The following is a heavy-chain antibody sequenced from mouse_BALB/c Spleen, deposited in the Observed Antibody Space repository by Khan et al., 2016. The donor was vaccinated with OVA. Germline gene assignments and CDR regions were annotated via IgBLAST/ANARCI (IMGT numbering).Heavy chain of an antibody. Sequence: VQLQQSGAELVRPGALVRLSCKSSGFNIKDYYIHWVKQRPEQGLEWIGWIDPENGETVYDPKFQGKASMTADTSSNTAYLQLSSLTSEDTAVYYCARSGYSAWFSYWGQGTLVTVSA. V-gene: IGHV14-1*02. CDR2: IDPENGET. CDR3: ARSGYSAWFSY. CDR1: GFNIKDYY. J-gene: IGHJ3*01.